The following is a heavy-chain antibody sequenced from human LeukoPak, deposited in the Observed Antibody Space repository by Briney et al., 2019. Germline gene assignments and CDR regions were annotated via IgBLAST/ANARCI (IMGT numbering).Heavy chain of an antibody. D-gene: IGHD3-22*01. CDR1: GLPFSTYG. CDR2: ISSSTIYI. V-gene: IGHV3-21*01. J-gene: IGHJ6*03. CDR3: ARDTSYYDSNGYLDYYYMDV. Sequence: GGSLRLSCEASGLPFSTYGMTWVRQAPGKGLEWVSSISSSTIYIYYADSVKGRFTISRDNAKNSLYLQMNSLRAEDTAVYYCARDTSYYDSNGYLDYYYMDVWGKGTTVTVSS.